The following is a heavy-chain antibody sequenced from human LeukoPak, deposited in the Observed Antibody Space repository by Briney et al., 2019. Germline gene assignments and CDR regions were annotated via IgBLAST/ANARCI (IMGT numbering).Heavy chain of an antibody. CDR1: GFTFDDYA. CDR2: ISWNSGSI. V-gene: IGHV3-9*01. J-gene: IGHJ6*03. Sequence: GGSLRLSCAASGFTFDDYAMHWVRQAPGKGLEWVSGISWNSGSIGYADSVKGRFTISRDNAKNSLYLQMNSLRAEDTALYYCAKESVDYMDVWGKGTTVTVSS. CDR3: AKESVDYMDV.